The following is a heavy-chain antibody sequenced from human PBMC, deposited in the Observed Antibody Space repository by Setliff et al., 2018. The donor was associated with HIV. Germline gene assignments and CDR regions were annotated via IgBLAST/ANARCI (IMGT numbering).Heavy chain of an antibody. CDR1: DFTFSSYA. V-gene: IGHV3-30*02. CDR3: AKGAAAGPNHFFDY. Sequence: PGGSLRLSCAPSDFTFSSYAMHWVRQAPGKGLEWVSFIRYDGSNKYYAASVEGRFTISRDNSKNTLYLQMNSLRPEDTAVYYCAKGAAAGPNHFFDYWGQGTLVTSPQ. CDR2: IRYDGSNK. J-gene: IGHJ4*02. D-gene: IGHD6-13*01.